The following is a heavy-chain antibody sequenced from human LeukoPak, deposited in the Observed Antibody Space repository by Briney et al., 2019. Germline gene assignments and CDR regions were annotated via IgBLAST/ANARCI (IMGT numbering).Heavy chain of an antibody. J-gene: IGHJ5*02. CDR3: ARLMTTVTAYNWFDP. D-gene: IGHD4-17*01. CDR2: ISAYNGNT. Sequence: ASVKVSCKASGYTFTSYGISWVRQAPGQGLEWMGWISAYNGNTNYAQKLQGRVTMTTDTSTSTAYMELRSLRSDDTAVYYCARLMTTVTAYNWFDPWGQGTLVTVSS. CDR1: GYTFTSYG. V-gene: IGHV1-18*01.